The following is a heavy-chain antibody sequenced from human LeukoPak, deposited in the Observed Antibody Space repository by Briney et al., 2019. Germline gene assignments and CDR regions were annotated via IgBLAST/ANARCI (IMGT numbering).Heavy chain of an antibody. CDR2: VELDGSAK. CDR3: ARDFFGWSSLGH. V-gene: IGHV3-7*01. D-gene: IGHD6-19*01. J-gene: IGHJ1*01. Sequence: GGSLRLSCAASGFTFISNWMTWVRQAPGRGREGVDHVELDGSAKICADCVKGRFHISRENAKDSAYLQMNSLRVEDTAVYYCARDFFGWSSLGHWGEGSLVTVSS. CDR1: GFTFISNW.